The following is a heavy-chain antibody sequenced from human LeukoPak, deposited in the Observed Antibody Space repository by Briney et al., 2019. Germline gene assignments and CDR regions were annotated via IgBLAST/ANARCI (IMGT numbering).Heavy chain of an antibody. Sequence: SETLSLTCTVSGGSISSYYWSWIRQPPGKGLEWIGYIYYSGSTNYNPSLKSRVTISVDTSKNQFSLKLSSVTAADTAVYYCARRGDSSALWPSDIWGQGTMVTVSS. CDR1: GGSISSYY. CDR3: ARRGDSSALWPSDI. D-gene: IGHD3-22*01. V-gene: IGHV4-59*08. J-gene: IGHJ3*02. CDR2: IYYSGST.